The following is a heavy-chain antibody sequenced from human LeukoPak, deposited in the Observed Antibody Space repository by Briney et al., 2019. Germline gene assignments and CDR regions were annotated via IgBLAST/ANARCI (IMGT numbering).Heavy chain of an antibody. CDR2: ISGSGVNT. CDR1: GFTLRSYG. Sequence: GGSLRLSCAASGFTLRSYGMSWVRQAPGKGLEWVSTISGSGVNTDYADSVKGRFTISSDNSKNTLYLQMNSLRAEDTAVYYCAKDYTPDYWGQGTLVTVSS. CDR3: AKDYTPDY. V-gene: IGHV3-23*01. J-gene: IGHJ4*02.